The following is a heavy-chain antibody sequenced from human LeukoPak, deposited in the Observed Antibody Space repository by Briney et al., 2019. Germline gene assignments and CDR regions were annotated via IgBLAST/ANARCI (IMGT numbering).Heavy chain of an antibody. CDR1: GYTFTGYY. J-gene: IGHJ4*02. V-gene: IGHV1-2*02. CDR2: INPNSGGT. CDR3: ARGSDDFWSGYSPSY. Sequence: GASVKVSCKASGYTFTGYYMHLVRQAPGHRLEWMGWINPNSGGTNYAQKFQGRVTMTRDTSISTAYMELSRLRSDDTAVYYCARGSDDFWSGYSPSYWGQGTLVTVSS. D-gene: IGHD3-3*01.